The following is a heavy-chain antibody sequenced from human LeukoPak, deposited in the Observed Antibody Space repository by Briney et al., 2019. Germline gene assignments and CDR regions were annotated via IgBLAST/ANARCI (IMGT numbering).Heavy chain of an antibody. CDR3: ARRGECSGWFLYYYMDV. J-gene: IGHJ6*03. CDR1: GVSFSGYY. Sequence: SETLSLTCAVYGVSFSGYYWSWIRQPPGKGLEWIGEINHSGSTNYNPSLKSRVTISLDTSKTQFSLKLRSVTAADTAVYYCARRGECSGWFLYYYMDVWGKGTTVTISS. V-gene: IGHV4-34*01. CDR2: INHSGST. D-gene: IGHD6-19*01.